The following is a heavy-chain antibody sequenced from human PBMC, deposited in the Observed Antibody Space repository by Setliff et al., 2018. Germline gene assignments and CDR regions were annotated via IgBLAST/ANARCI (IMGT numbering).Heavy chain of an antibody. CDR1: GGSISSGSYY. V-gene: IGHV4-61*02. D-gene: IGHD3-10*01. CDR3: ARSRGTMYRGVLYYYYGMDV. CDR2: IYTSGST. J-gene: IGHJ6*02. Sequence: SETLSLTCAVSGGSISSGSYYWSWIRQPAGKGLEWTGRIYTSGSTNYNPSLKSRVTISVDTSKNQFSLKLSSVTAADTAVYYCARSRGTMYRGVLYYYYGMDVWGQGTTVTVSS.